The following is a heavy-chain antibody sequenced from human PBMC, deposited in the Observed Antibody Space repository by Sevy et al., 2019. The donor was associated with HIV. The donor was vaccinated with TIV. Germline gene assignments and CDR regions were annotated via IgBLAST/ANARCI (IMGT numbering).Heavy chain of an antibody. CDR3: ARGGATYYDFWSGYHTRPNDAFDI. V-gene: IGHV3-74*01. CDR2: INSDGSST. D-gene: IGHD3-3*01. CDR1: GFTFSSYW. J-gene: IGHJ3*02. Sequence: GGSLRLSCAASGFTFSSYWMHWVRQAPGKGLVWVSRINSDGSSTSYADSVKGRFTISRDNAKNTLYLQMNSLRAEDTAVYYGARGGATYYDFWSGYHTRPNDAFDIWGQGTMVTVSS.